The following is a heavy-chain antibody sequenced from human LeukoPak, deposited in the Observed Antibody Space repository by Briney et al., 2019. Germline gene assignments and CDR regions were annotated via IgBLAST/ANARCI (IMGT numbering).Heavy chain of an antibody. V-gene: IGHV4-61*01. J-gene: IGHJ3*02. CDR1: GGSVSSGSYY. D-gene: IGHD1-7*01. Sequence: SETLSLTCTVSGGSVSSGSYYWSWIRQPPGKGLEWIGYIYYSGSTNYNPSLKSRVTISVDTSKNQSSLKLSSVTAADTAVYYCARVIIGTTNFDIWGQGTMVTVSS. CDR3: ARVIIGTTNFDI. CDR2: IYYSGST.